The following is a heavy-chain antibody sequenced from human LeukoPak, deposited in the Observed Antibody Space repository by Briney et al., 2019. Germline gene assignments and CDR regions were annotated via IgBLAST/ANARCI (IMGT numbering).Heavy chain of an antibody. CDR2: INSDGSST. CDR3: ARANYYGSGRAAFDI. J-gene: IGHJ3*02. Sequence: GGSLRLSCAASGFTFSCYWTHWVRQAPGKGLVWVSRINSDGSSTSYADSVKGRFTISRDNAKNTLYLQMNSLRAEDTAVYYCARANYYGSGRAAFDIWGQGTMVTVSS. V-gene: IGHV3-74*01. D-gene: IGHD3-10*01. CDR1: GFTFSCYW.